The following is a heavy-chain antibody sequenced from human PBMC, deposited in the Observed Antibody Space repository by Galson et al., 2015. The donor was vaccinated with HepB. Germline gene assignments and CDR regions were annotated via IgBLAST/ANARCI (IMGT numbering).Heavy chain of an antibody. V-gene: IGHV3-15*01. J-gene: IGHJ3*02. CDR2: IKSKTDGGTT. CDR3: TTGGGSGSYWTQGASDAFDI. CDR1: GFTFSNAW. D-gene: IGHD3-10*01. Sequence: SLRLSCAASGFTFSNAWMSWVRRAPGKGLEWVGRIKSKTDGGTTDYAAPVKGRFTISRDDSKNTLYLQMNSLKTEDTAVYYCTTGGGSGSYWTQGASDAFDIWGQGTMVTVSS.